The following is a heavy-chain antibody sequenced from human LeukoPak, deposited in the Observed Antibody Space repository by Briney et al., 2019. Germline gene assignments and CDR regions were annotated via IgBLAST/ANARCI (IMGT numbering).Heavy chain of an antibody. CDR3: ARPTSKLGSFDY. V-gene: IGHV4-34*01. J-gene: IGHJ4*02. D-gene: IGHD2/OR15-2a*01. CDR2: INHSGST. CDR1: GGSFSGYY. Sequence: SETLSLTCAVYGGSFSGYYWSWIRQPPGKGLEWIGEINHSGSTNYNPSLKSRVTISVDTSKNQFSLKLSSVTAADTAVYYCARPTSKLGSFDYWGQGTLVTVSS.